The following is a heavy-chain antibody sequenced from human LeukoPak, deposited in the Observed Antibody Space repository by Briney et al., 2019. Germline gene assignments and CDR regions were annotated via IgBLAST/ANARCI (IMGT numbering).Heavy chain of an antibody. V-gene: IGHV4-30-4*01. CDR3: ARVWCSGGSCLVDY. CDR1: GGSISSGDYY. D-gene: IGHD2-15*01. CDR2: IYYSGST. J-gene: IGHJ4*02. Sequence: TSETLSLTCTVSGGSISSGDYYWSWIRQPPGKGLGWIGYIYYSGSTYYNPSLKSRVTISVDTSKNQFSLKLSSVTAADTAVYYCARVWCSGGSCLVDYWGQGTLVTVSS.